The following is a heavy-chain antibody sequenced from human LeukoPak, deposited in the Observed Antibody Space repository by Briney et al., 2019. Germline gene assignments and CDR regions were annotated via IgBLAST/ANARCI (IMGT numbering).Heavy chain of an antibody. J-gene: IGHJ5*02. Sequence: SETLSLTCTVSGGSISSGSYYWSWIRQPAGKGLEWIGRIYTSGSTNYNPSLKSRVTISVDTSKNQFSLKLSSVTAADTAVYYCAREPYYYDSSGYYAPYNWFDPWGQGTLVTVSS. V-gene: IGHV4-61*02. CDR2: IYTSGST. CDR1: GGSISSGSYY. D-gene: IGHD3-22*01. CDR3: AREPYYYDSSGYYAPYNWFDP.